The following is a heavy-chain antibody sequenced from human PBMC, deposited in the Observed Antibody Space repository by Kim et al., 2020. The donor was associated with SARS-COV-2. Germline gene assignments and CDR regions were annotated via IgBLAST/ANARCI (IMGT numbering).Heavy chain of an antibody. V-gene: IGHV3-21*01. CDR2: ISISSSYI. CDR1: GFTFSSYS. J-gene: IGHJ5*02. Sequence: GGSLRLSCAASGFTFSSYSMNWVRQAPGKGLEWVSSISISSSYIYYADSVKGRFTISRDNAKNSLYLQMNSLRAEDTAVYYCARDLDRTTVTANWFDPWGQGTLVTVSS. CDR3: ARDLDRTTVTANWFDP. D-gene: IGHD4-17*01.